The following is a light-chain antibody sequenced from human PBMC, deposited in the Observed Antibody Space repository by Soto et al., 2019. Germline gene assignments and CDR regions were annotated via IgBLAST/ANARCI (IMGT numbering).Light chain of an antibody. J-gene: IGKJ4*02. Sequence: DIQMTQSPSTLSASVGDRVIITCRASQSVGNLLAWYQQKPGKAPNLLLYKASSLESGVPSRFSGSGSGTEFTLPISSLQPEDFATYYCQHYNSYSPFGGGTKVEIK. V-gene: IGKV1-5*03. CDR3: QHYNSYSP. CDR2: KAS. CDR1: QSVGNL.